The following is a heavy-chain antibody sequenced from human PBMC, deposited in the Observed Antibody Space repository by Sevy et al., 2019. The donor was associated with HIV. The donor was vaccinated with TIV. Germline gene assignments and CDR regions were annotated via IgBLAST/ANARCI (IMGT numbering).Heavy chain of an antibody. D-gene: IGHD1-26*01. Sequence: ASVKVSCKTFGYTFTDNYIHWVRQAPGQGLEWMGRFNPLSGGTKSAQQFQGRVTMTRDTSISTAYMEVRRLTFDDTAVYYCAREAGSTYYGLLDYWGQGSLVTVSS. CDR2: FNPLSGGT. CDR1: GYTFTDNY. J-gene: IGHJ4*02. CDR3: AREAGSTYYGLLDY. V-gene: IGHV1-2*06.